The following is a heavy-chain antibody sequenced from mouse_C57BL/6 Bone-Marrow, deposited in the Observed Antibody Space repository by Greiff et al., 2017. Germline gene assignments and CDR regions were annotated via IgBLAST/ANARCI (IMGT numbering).Heavy chain of an antibody. CDR2: IDPENGDT. Sequence: VQGVESGPELVRPGASVKLSCTASGFNIKDDYMHWVKQRPEKCLEWIGWIDPENGDTEYASKFQGKATITVDTSSNTAYLQRSSLTSEDTAVYYCTRIAYWGQGTLVTVAA. V-gene: IGHV14-4*01. CDR3: TRIAY. CDR1: GFNIKDDY. J-gene: IGHJ3*01.